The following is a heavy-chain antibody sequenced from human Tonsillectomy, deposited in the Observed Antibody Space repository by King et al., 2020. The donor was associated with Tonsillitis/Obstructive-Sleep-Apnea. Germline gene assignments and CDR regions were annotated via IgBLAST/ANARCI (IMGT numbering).Heavy chain of an antibody. CDR2: IYYSGST. J-gene: IGHJ6*02. CDR1: GDSISSYY. CDR3: ARHDQTDSYGMDV. Sequence: QLQESGPGLVKPSETLSLTCTVSGDSISSYYGSWIRQPPGKGLEWIGYIYYSGSTNYNPSLKSRVTISVDTSKNQFSLKLSSVTAADTAVYYCARHDQTDSYGMDVWGQGTTVTVSS. V-gene: IGHV4-59*08.